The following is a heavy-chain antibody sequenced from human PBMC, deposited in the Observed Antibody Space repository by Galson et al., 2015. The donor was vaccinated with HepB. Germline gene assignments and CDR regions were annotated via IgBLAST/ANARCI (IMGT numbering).Heavy chain of an antibody. V-gene: IGHV2-5*02. Sequence: PALVKPTQTLTLTCTFSGFSLSTSGVHVGWIRQPPGKALEWLALIYWDDDKRYSPSLKSRLTITKDTSKNQVVLTMTNMDPVDTATYYCSRGSRFLPLQYWGQGTLVTVSS. CDR2: IYWDDDK. CDR1: GFSLSTSGVH. CDR3: SRGSRFLPLQY. J-gene: IGHJ4*02. D-gene: IGHD3-10*01.